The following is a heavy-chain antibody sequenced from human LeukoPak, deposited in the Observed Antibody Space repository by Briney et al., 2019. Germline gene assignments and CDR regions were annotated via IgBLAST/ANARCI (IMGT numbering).Heavy chain of an antibody. V-gene: IGHV3-53*01. CDR2: IYSGVNT. CDR1: GFDVSDKF. D-gene: IGHD5-18*01. J-gene: IGHJ3*02. CDR3: AREMLSYGDALDI. Sequence: GRSLTLSCAASGFDVSDKFMAWVRQAPGKGLEWDSVIYSGVNTYYADSVKGRFTISRDNAKNTLFLQMSSLRAEDTAVYYCAREMLSYGDALDIWGQGTVVTVSS.